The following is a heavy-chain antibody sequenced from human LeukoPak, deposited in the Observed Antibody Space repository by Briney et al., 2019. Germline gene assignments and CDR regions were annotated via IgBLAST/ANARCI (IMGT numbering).Heavy chain of an antibody. Sequence: PGGSLRLSCAASGFTFSSYAMSWVRQAPGKGLEWVSAISGSGGSTYYADSVKGRFTISRDNSKNTLYLQMNSLRAEDTAVYYCAKAWSIAVAGLSPTGDYWGQGTLVTVSS. J-gene: IGHJ4*02. CDR3: AKAWSIAVAGLSPTGDY. CDR1: GFTFSSYA. D-gene: IGHD6-19*01. CDR2: ISGSGGST. V-gene: IGHV3-23*01.